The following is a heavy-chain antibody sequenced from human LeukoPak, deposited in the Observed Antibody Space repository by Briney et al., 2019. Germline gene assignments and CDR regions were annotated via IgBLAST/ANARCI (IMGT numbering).Heavy chain of an antibody. CDR2: INPNNAGT. CDR3: ARDERYDSSGYPFDY. Sequence: GASVKASCKASGYSFSNYGISWLRQAPGHGLEWMGWINPNNAGTKYAQKFQARVTMTRDTSISTAYMELSRLRSDDTAVYYCARDERYDSSGYPFDYWGQGTLVTVSS. V-gene: IGHV1-2*02. CDR1: GYSFSNYG. D-gene: IGHD3-22*01. J-gene: IGHJ4*02.